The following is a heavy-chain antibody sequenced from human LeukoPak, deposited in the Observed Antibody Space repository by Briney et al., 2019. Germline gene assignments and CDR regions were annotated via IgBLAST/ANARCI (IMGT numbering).Heavy chain of an antibody. Sequence: GGSLILSCAASGFTVASKYMNWVRQAPGKGLEWVSILYSGSDTYYSDSVMGRFTISRDNSRNTLSLQMDSLRVEDTAVYYCARVGDHYHWNFDLWGRGTLVTVSS. D-gene: IGHD3-10*01. CDR3: ARVGDHYHWNFDL. CDR2: LYSGSDT. J-gene: IGHJ2*01. V-gene: IGHV3-53*01. CDR1: GFTVASKY.